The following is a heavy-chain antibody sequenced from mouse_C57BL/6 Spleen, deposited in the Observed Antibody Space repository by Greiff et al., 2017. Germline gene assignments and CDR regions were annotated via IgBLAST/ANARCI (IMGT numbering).Heavy chain of an antibody. Sequence: QVQLQQPGAELVRPGSSVKLSCKASGYTFTSYWMHWVKQRPIQGLEWIGNIDPSDSETHYNQKFKDKATLTVDKSSSTAYMQLSSLTSEDSAVYYCARSGQLRPLDYGGQGTTLTVSA. D-gene: IGHD3-2*02. V-gene: IGHV1-52*01. CDR3: ARSGQLRPLDY. CDR2: IDPSDSET. J-gene: IGHJ2*01. CDR1: GYTFTSYW.